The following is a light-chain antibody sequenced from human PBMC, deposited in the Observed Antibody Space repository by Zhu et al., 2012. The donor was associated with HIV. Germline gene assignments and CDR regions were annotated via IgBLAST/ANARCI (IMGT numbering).Light chain of an antibody. Sequence: EIVLTQSPGTLSLSAGDRATLSCRASQSVSSSHLAWYQHKPGQAPRLLIYGASSRAAGIPGRFSGSGSGTDFTLTISRLEPEDFAVYYCQQNGGSPTWTFGQGTKVEIK. V-gene: IGKV3-20*01. CDR2: GAS. CDR3: QQNGGSPTWT. J-gene: IGKJ1*01. CDR1: QSVSSSH.